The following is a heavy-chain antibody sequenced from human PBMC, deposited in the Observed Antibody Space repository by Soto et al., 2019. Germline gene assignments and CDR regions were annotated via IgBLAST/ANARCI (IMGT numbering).Heavy chain of an antibody. CDR3: ARDHGLSSYAFDI. Sequence: EVQLVESGGGLVKPGGSLRLSCAASGFTFSSYSMSWVRQAPGKGLEWVSSISSSSSYIYYADSVKGRFTISRDNAKNSLYLQMNSLRAEDTAVYYCARDHGLSSYAFDIWGQGTMVTVSS. CDR2: ISSSSSYI. D-gene: IGHD2-15*01. CDR1: GFTFSSYS. J-gene: IGHJ3*02. V-gene: IGHV3-21*01.